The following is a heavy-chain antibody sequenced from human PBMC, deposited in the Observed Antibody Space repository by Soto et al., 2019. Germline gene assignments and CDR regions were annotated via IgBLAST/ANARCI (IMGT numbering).Heavy chain of an antibody. J-gene: IGHJ6*03. CDR1: GFTFDQYT. CDR2: ITWHSGTI. V-gene: IGHV3-9*01. D-gene: IGHD3-16*01. Sequence: EVQLVESGGGLVQPGRSLRLACAASGFTFDQYTMHWVRQAPGKGLEWVSSITWHSGTIGYADSVKGRFTISRDNAKNSLYLQMNSMRGEDTALYYCAKEMITCGGLNYYYMDVWGNGTTVTVSS. CDR3: AKEMITCGGLNYYYMDV.